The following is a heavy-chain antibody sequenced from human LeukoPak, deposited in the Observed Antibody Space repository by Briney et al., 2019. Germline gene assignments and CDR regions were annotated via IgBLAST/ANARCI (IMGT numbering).Heavy chain of an antibody. D-gene: IGHD1-14*01. CDR3: AKATGYLL. CDR2: ISNSDDST. V-gene: IGHV3-23*01. J-gene: IGHJ4*02. Sequence: GESLRLSCAASGFPFSSYGMSWVRQAPGKGLEWVSTISNSDDSTYYAASVPGRFTIPRDNSENTLFLPMNSLRAEETAVYYCAKATGYLLWGKGTLVIVSS. CDR1: GFPFSSYG.